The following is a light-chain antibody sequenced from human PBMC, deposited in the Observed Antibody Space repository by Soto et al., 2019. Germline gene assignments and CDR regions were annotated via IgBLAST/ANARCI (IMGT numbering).Light chain of an antibody. J-gene: IGLJ3*02. CDR3: CSYAGDSHWM. Sequence: QSALTQPASVSGSPGQSITISCTGTSSDIGSYNLVSWYQQHPGIAPKFMIYKDSKRPSGPSNRFSGSKSGNAAPLTSSGLQAEDEDDYYCCSYAGDSHWMFGGGTKLTVL. CDR2: KDS. CDR1: SSDIGSYNL. V-gene: IGLV2-23*01.